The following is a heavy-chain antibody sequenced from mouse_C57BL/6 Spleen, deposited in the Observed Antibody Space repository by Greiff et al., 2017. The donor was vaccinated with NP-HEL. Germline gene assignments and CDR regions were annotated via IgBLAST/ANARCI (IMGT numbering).Heavy chain of an antibody. J-gene: IGHJ4*01. Sequence: VQLQQSGAELMKPGASVKLSCKATGYTFTGYWIEWVKQRPGHGLEWIGEILPGSGSTNYNEKIQGKATFTADTSSNTAYMQLSSLTTEDSAIYYCARGGTMITTHYYAMDYWGQGTSVTVSS. D-gene: IGHD2-4*01. CDR1: GYTFTGYW. CDR2: ILPGSGST. CDR3: ARGGTMITTHYYAMDY. V-gene: IGHV1-9*01.